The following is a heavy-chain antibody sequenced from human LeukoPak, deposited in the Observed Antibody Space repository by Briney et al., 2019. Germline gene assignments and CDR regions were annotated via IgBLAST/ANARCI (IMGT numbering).Heavy chain of an antibody. V-gene: IGHV4-38-2*02. D-gene: IGHD3-10*01. CDR3: PTPARGRDYFDY. Sequence: PSETLSLTCTVSGYSISSGYSWGWIRQPPGKGVEWIGSIYHSGTNYYNPSLKSRVTISVDTPKIQFSLKLSSVTAADTAVYSCPTPARGRDYFDYWWQGTLVTVSS. J-gene: IGHJ4*02. CDR1: GYSISSGYS. CDR2: IYHSGTN.